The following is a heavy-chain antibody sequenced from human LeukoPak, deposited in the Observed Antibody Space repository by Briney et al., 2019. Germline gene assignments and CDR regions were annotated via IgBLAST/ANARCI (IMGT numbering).Heavy chain of an antibody. CDR1: GYTFTGYY. D-gene: IGHD3-10*01. V-gene: IGHV1-2*02. CDR2: IDPHSGGT. CDR3: ARATGYYGSGSYYSIDY. J-gene: IGHJ4*02. Sequence: ASVKVSCKASGYTFTGYYVHWVRQAPGQGLEWMGWIDPHSGGTNYAQKFQGRVTMTRDTSISTAYMELSRLRSDDTAVYYCARATGYYGSGSYYSIDYWGQGTLVTVSS.